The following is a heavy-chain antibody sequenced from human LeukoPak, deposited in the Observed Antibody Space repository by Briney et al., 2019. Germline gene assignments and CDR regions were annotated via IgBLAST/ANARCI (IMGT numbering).Heavy chain of an antibody. CDR1: GFTFSGYA. CDR2: ISGSGGST. D-gene: IGHD6-13*01. Sequence: GGSVRLSCAASGFTFSGYAMSWVRQAPGEGLEWVSAISGSGGSTYYADSVKGRFTISRDNSKNTLYLQMNSLRAEDTAVYYCAKDEAAGGDWFDPWGQGTLVPVSS. CDR3: AKDEAAGGDWFDP. J-gene: IGHJ5*02. V-gene: IGHV3-23*01.